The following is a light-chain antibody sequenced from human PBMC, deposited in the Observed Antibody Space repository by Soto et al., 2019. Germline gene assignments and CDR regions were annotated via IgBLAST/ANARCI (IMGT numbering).Light chain of an antibody. CDR3: QKYGGAPWT. Sequence: EIVLTQSPGTLSLSPGERATLSCRASQYVTSSDLAWYQQKPVQAPRLLIYTTSSRATGVPERFSGSGSGTDFTLTISRLEPEDSAVYGCQKYGGAPWTFGQGTKVEIK. V-gene: IGKV3-20*01. CDR2: TTS. CDR1: QYVTSSD. J-gene: IGKJ1*01.